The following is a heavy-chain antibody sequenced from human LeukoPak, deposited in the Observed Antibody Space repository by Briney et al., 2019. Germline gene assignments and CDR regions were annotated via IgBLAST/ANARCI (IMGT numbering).Heavy chain of an antibody. Sequence: ASVKVSCKASGYTFTDKYFHWLRQAPGQGLEWMGWIIPDIGATELSEKFQGRVTLTRDTSVATAYLELNNLQSDDTAVYFCARDMRYYFDSSGCAAPGLFDHWGQGSLITVSS. CDR2: IIPDIGAT. V-gene: IGHV1-2*02. CDR1: GYTFTDKY. CDR3: ARDMRYYFDSSGCAAPGLFDH. J-gene: IGHJ4*02. D-gene: IGHD3-22*01.